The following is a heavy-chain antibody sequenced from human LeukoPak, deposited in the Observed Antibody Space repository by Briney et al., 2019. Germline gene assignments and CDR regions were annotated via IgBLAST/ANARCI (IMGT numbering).Heavy chain of an antibody. CDR2: IYYSGST. Sequence: PSETLSLTCTVSGGSISSYYWSWIRQPPGKGLEWIGYIYYSGSTNYNPSLKSRVTISVDTSKNQFSLKLSSVTAADTAVYYCARAGYCSSTSCYTGGYYYGMDVWGQGTTVTVSS. V-gene: IGHV4-59*12. J-gene: IGHJ6*02. D-gene: IGHD2-2*02. CDR1: GGSISSYY. CDR3: ARAGYCSSTSCYTGGYYYGMDV.